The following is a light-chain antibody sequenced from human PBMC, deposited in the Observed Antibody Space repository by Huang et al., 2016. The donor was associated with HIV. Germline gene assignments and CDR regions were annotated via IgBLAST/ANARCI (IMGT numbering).Light chain of an antibody. V-gene: IGKV3-15*01. CDR1: QSVSNN. CDR2: GAS. J-gene: IGKJ1*01. CDR3: QQYNKWRT. Sequence: EIVMTQSPATLSVSPGKRATLSCRASQSVSNNLAWYQQKPGQAPRLLIYGASTRATGIPARFSGSGSRTEFTLTISSLQSEDFAVYYCQQYNKWRTFGQGTKVEIK.